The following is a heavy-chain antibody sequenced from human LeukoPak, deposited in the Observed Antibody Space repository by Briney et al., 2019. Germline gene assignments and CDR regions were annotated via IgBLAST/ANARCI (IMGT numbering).Heavy chain of an antibody. D-gene: IGHD3-10*01. CDR2: IYHSGST. CDR1: GGSISSSNW. J-gene: IGHJ4*02. Sequence: SETLSLTCAVSGGSISSSNWWSWVRQPPGKGLEWIGEIYHSGSTNYNPSLKSRVTISVDKSKNQFSLKLSSVTAADTAVYYCARVSYYGSGSSDYWGQGTLATVSS. V-gene: IGHV4-4*02. CDR3: ARVSYYGSGSSDY.